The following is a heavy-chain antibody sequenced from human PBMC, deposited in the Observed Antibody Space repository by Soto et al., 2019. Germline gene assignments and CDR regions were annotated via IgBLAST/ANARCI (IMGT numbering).Heavy chain of an antibody. D-gene: IGHD6-19*01. J-gene: IGHJ4*02. V-gene: IGHV1-69*12. CDR2: IIPIFGTA. CDR3: ARDWDSSGWYV. CDR1: GGTFSNYA. Sequence: QVQLVQSGAEVKKTGSSVKVSCKASGGTFSNYAISWVRQASGQGLEWMGGIIPIFGTANYAQKFQGRVTITADESTSTAYMELSSLRSEDTAVYYCARDWDSSGWYVWGQGTLVTVSS.